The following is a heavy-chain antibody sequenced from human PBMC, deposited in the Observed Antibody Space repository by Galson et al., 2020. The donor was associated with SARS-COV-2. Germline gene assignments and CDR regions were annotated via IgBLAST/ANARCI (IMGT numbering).Heavy chain of an antibody. CDR2: IYYSGST. D-gene: IGHD3-9*01. Sequence: SETLSLTCTVSGGSISSSSYYWGWIRQPPGKGLEWIGSIYYSGSTYYNPSLKSRVTISVDTSKNQFSLKLSSVTAADTAVYYCARMSLDWLPRRARYFDLWGRGTLVTVSS. J-gene: IGHJ2*01. CDR1: GGSISSSSYY. CDR3: ARMSLDWLPRRARYFDL. V-gene: IGHV4-39*07.